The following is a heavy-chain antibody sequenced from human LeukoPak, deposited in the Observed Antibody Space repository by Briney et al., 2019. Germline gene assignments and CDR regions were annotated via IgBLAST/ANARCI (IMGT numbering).Heavy chain of an antibody. CDR3: VRDWNGDYFDY. CDR2: IHTSGDT. D-gene: IGHD1-1*01. CDR1: GDSISSGRYY. V-gene: IGHV4-61*02. J-gene: IGHJ4*02. Sequence: SQTLSLTCTVSGDSISSGRYYWTWLRQPAGKALEWIGRIHTSGDTNDSPSLKSRVTISRDTSKNQFSLRLTSVAAADTAVYYCVRDWNGDYFDYWGQGTLVSVSS.